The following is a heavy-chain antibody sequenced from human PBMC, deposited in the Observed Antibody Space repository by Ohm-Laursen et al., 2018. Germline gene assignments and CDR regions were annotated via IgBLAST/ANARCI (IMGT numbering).Heavy chain of an antibody. CDR2: IYYSGST. CDR1: GGSISSYY. Sequence: SETLSLTCTVSGGSISSYYWSWIRRPPGKGLEWIGYIYYSGSTNYNPSLKSRVTISVDTSKNQFSLKLSSVTAADTAVYYCARLPEDFDWYGWFDPWGQGTLVTVSS. CDR3: ARLPEDFDWYGWFDP. D-gene: IGHD3-9*01. J-gene: IGHJ5*02. V-gene: IGHV4-59*01.